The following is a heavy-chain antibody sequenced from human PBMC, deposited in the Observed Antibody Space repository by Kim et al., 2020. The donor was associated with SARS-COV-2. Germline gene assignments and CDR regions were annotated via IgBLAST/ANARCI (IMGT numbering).Heavy chain of an antibody. CDR3: AREGYSGYTLDY. V-gene: IGHV3-33*01. D-gene: IGHD5-12*01. Sequence: YYGDTVKGRLTIARDNSKNPLYLQMNSARAEDTAVYYCAREGYSGYTLDYWGQGTLVTVSS. J-gene: IGHJ4*02.